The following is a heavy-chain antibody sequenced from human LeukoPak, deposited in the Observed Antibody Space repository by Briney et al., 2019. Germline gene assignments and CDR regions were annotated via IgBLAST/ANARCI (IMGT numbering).Heavy chain of an antibody. CDR1: GGSISSGGYS. CDR2: IYHSGST. CDR3: ARWGPDDAFDI. D-gene: IGHD3-16*01. Sequence: PSETLSLTCAVSGGSISSGGYSWSWIRQPPGKGLEWIGYIYHSGSTYYNPSLKSRVTISVDRSKNQFSLKLSSVTAADTAVYYCARWGPDDAFDIWGQGTVVTVSS. V-gene: IGHV4-30-2*01. J-gene: IGHJ3*02.